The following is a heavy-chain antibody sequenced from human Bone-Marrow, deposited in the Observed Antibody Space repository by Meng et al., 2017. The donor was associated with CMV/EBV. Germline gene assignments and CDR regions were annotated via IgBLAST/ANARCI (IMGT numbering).Heavy chain of an antibody. V-gene: IGHV1-69*05. CDR2: IIPIFGTA. J-gene: IGHJ4*02. CDR1: GGTFSSYA. CDR3: ARPGGYDGGFDY. D-gene: IGHD5-12*01. Sequence: SVKVSCKASGGTFSSYAISWVRQAPGQGLEWMGGIIPIFGTANYAQKFQGRVTITTDESTSTAYMGLSSLRSEDTAVYYCARPGGYDGGFDYWGQGTLVTVSS.